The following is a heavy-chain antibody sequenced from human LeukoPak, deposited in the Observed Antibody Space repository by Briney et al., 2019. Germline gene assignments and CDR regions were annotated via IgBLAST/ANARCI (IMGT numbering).Heavy chain of an antibody. CDR1: GFSFSTYA. V-gene: IGHV3-23*01. Sequence: GGSLRLSCAASGFSFSTYAMSWVRQAPGKGLEWVSAISGSGGSTYYADSVKGRFTISRDNSKNTLYLQMNSLRAEDTAVYYCAKGSVAAAGLYFDYWGQGTLVTVSS. CDR3: AKGSVAAAGLYFDY. CDR2: ISGSGGST. D-gene: IGHD6-13*01. J-gene: IGHJ4*02.